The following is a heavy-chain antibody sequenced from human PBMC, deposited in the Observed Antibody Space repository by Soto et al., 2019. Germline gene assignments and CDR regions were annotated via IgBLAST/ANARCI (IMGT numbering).Heavy chain of an antibody. CDR1: GFTFSSYG. J-gene: IGHJ6*02. Sequence: GGSLRLSCAASGFTFSSYGMHWVRQAPGKGLEWVAVISYDGSNKYYADSVKGRFTISRDNSKNTLYLQMNSLRAEDTAVYYCAKSHYDFWSGYYYYGMDVWGQGTTVTV. D-gene: IGHD3-3*01. V-gene: IGHV3-30*18. CDR3: AKSHYDFWSGYYYYGMDV. CDR2: ISYDGSNK.